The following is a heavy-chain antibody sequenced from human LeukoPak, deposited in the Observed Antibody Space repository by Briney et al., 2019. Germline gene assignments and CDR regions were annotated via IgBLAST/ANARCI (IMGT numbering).Heavy chain of an antibody. D-gene: IGHD5-12*01. CDR2: VYDSGST. Sequence: SETLSLTCTVSGGSIRGYNCSWVRQTPGKGLEWIGYVYDSGSTNYTPSPKSRVTMSMDTSKNQFSLHLRSVTAADTAVYYCVRHEGIGDSGNYYFHSWGQGALVTVSS. CDR1: GGSIRGYN. J-gene: IGHJ4*02. V-gene: IGHV4-59*08. CDR3: VRHEGIGDSGNYYFHS.